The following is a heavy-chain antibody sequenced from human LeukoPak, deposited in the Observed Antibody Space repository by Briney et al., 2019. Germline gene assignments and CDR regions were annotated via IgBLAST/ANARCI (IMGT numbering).Heavy chain of an antibody. V-gene: IGHV4-30-4*01. CDR1: VGSISSGVYY. Sequence: KSSQTVSLTCTVSVGSISSGVYYWSWIRQPPGEGLEWIGYFYYSGSPYYNPSLKSRLTRSVDTSKTQFSLKPSSVTAADTAVYSCARGASMVRGIHYYGMDAWGKGTTVTVSS. CDR2: FYYSGSP. D-gene: IGHD3-10*01. CDR3: ARGASMVRGIHYYGMDA. J-gene: IGHJ6*04.